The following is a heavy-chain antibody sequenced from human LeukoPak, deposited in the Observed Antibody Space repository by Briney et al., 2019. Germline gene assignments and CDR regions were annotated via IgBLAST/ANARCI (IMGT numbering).Heavy chain of an antibody. CDR3: ARLLQGKYGGIKRAFDY. J-gene: IGHJ4*02. V-gene: IGHV5-51*01. CDR1: GYSFTSYW. Sequence: GGSLKISCKGSGYSFTSYWIGWVRQMPGKGLEWMGIIYPGDSDTRYSPSFQGQVTISADKSISTAYLQWSSLKASDTAMYYCARLLQGKYGGIKRAFDYWGQGTLVTVSS. CDR2: IYPGDSDT. D-gene: IGHD4-23*01.